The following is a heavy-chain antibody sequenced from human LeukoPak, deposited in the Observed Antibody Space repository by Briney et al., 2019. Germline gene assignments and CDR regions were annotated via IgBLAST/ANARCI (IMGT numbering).Heavy chain of an antibody. CDR2: INWNGGST. Sequence: GGSLRLSCAASGFTFSSSAMSWVRQAPGKGLEWVSGINWNGGSTGYADSVKGRFTISRDNAKNSLYLQMNSLRAEDTALYYCASLGYCSGGSCSNFGYWGQGTLVTVSS. V-gene: IGHV3-20*04. D-gene: IGHD2-15*01. CDR1: GFTFSSSA. CDR3: ASLGYCSGGSCSNFGY. J-gene: IGHJ4*02.